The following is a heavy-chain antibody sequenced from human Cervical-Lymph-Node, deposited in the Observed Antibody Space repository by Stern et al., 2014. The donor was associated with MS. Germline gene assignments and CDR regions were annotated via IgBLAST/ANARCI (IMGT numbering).Heavy chain of an antibody. CDR3: ALSSETSDRWYSLGYDI. V-gene: IGHV1-69*01. CDR1: GGTFSKFP. CDR2: IFPVFGTP. D-gene: IGHD6-13*01. J-gene: IGHJ4*02. Sequence: QLVQSGAEVTKPGSSVKVFCKASGGTFSKFPSSWVRQAPGQGLEWMGGIFPVFGTPTYAQEFRGRVTITADVSTSTVYMELSSLRSDDTAVYYCALSSETSDRWYSLGYDIWGQGTLVTVSS.